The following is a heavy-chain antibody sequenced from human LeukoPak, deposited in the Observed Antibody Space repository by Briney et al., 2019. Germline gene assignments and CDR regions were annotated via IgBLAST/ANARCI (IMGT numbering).Heavy chain of an antibody. D-gene: IGHD3-22*01. V-gene: IGHV3-21*01. CDR1: GFTFSTYW. Sequence: GGSLRLSCAASGFTFSTYWMSWVRQAPGKGLEWVSSISSSSSYIYYADSVKGRFTISRDNAKNSLYLQMNSLRAEDTAVYYCARDTIYYDSSGYTLGDYWGQGTLVTVSS. CDR2: ISSSSSYI. CDR3: ARDTIYYDSSGYTLGDY. J-gene: IGHJ4*02.